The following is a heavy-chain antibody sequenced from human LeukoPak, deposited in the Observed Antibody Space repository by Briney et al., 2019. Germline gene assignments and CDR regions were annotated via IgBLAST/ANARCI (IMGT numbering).Heavy chain of an antibody. CDR2: INPNSGGT. Sequence: ASVKVSCKASGYTFTDYYIHWVRQAPGQGHEWMGWINPNSGGTNYAQKFQGRVTMTRDTSISTDYMELSRLRSDDTAVYYCARIITTPSADAFDIWGQGTMVTVSS. CDR1: GYTFTDYY. CDR3: ARIITTPSADAFDI. D-gene: IGHD3-3*01. V-gene: IGHV1-2*02. J-gene: IGHJ3*02.